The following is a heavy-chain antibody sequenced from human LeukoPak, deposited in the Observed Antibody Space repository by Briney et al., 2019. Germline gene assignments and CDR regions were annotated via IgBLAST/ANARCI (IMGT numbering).Heavy chain of an antibody. J-gene: IGHJ4*02. CDR1: GLTFSNYG. D-gene: IGHD1-1*01. CDR3: ATTDFDY. V-gene: IGHV3-33*01. CDR2: IWYDGSNK. Sequence: PGRSLRLSCAASGLTFSNYGMHWVRQAPGKGLEWVAVIWYDGSNKYYADSVKGRFTISRDNTENTLYLHMNSLRAEDTAVYYCATTDFDYWGQGTLATVSS.